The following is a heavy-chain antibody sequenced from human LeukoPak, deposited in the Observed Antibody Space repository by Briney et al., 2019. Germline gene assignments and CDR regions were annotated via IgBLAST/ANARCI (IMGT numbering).Heavy chain of an antibody. CDR2: ISSSRRTI. D-gene: IGHD3-22*01. J-gene: IGHJ4*02. CDR3: ARDGDSGGYYYGPFDN. V-gene: IGHV3-48*04. CDR1: GFTFSLFG. Sequence: PGGSLRLSCAASGFTFSLFGMTWVRRAPGKGLEWISYISSSRRTINYADSVKGRFTISRDNAKNSLYLQMNNLRAEDTAVYYCARDGDSGGYYYGPFDNWGQGTLVTVSS.